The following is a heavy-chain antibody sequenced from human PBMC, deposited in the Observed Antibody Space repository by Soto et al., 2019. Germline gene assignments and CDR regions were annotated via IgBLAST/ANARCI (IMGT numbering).Heavy chain of an antibody. CDR1: GYTFTSYG. CDR3: ARGGSYNLHWFCP. V-gene: IGHV1-18*04. J-gene: IGHJ5*02. D-gene: IGHD3-16*01. CDR2: NSAYNGNT. Sequence: QVQLVQSGAEVKKPGASVKVSCKASGYTFTSYGISWVRQAPGQGLEWMGWNSAYNGNTNYAQKLQGRGTMTSDAYTDTAYMELRTVRSEDTAVYHCARGGSYNLHWFCPWGQGNLVTVSS.